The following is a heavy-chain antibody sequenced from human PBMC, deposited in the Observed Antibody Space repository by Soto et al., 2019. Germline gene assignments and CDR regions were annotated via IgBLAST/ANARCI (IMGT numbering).Heavy chain of an antibody. Sequence: ASVKVSCKASGGTFSSYTISWVRQAPGQGLEWMGWIIGDNGHTKYAQKFQGRVTMTTDTSTSTVYMDLRSLRSDDTAVYYCAREGEMPYYYYGLDVWGQGTTVTVSS. V-gene: IGHV1-18*01. J-gene: IGHJ6*02. CDR3: AREGEMPYYYYGLDV. CDR1: GGTFSSYT. D-gene: IGHD3-16*01. CDR2: IIGDNGHT.